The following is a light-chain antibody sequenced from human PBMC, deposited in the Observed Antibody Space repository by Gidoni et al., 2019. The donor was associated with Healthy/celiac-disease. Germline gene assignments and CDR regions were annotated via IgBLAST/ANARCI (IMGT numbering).Light chain of an antibody. CDR1: KLGDKY. V-gene: IGLV3-1*01. CDR3: QAWDSSTAVV. J-gene: IGLJ2*01. CDR2: QDS. Sequence: SYELTQPPSVSVSPGQTASITCSGDKLGDKYACWYQQKPGQSPGLVIYQDSKRPSGSPERFSGSNSCNTATLTISGTQAMDEADYYCQAWDSSTAVVFGGGTKLTVL.